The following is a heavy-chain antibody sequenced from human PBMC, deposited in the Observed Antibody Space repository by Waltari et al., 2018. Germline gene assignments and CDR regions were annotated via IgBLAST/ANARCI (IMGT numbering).Heavy chain of an antibody. V-gene: IGHV3-30*02. Sequence: QVQLVESGGGVVQPGGSLRLSCAASGFTFSSYGMHWVRQAPGKGLEWVAFIRYDGSNKYYADSVKGRFTISRDNSKNTLYLQMNSLRAEDTAVYYCAKDGGYTGNYFDYWGQGTLVTVSS. CDR3: AKDGGYTGNYFDY. J-gene: IGHJ4*02. D-gene: IGHD6-25*01. CDR2: IRYDGSNK. CDR1: GFTFSSYG.